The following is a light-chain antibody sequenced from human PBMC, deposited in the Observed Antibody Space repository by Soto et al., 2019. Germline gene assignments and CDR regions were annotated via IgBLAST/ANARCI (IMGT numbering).Light chain of an antibody. Sequence: QSALTQPASVSGSPGQSITISRTGTSSDVGDYDYVSWYQQHPGKAPKLMIYEVRNRPSGVSNRFSGSKSGNTASLAISGLQAEDEANYYCSSYTNSNTWVFGGGTQLTVL. CDR3: SSYTNSNTWV. CDR1: SSDVGDYDY. V-gene: IGLV2-14*01. CDR2: EVR. J-gene: IGLJ3*02.